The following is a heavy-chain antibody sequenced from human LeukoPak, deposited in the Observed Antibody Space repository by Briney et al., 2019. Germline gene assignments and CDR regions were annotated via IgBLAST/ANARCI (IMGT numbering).Heavy chain of an antibody. CDR1: GYTFTSYY. Sequence: GASVKVSCKASGYTFTSYYMHWVRQAPGQGLEWMGIINPSGGSTSYAQKFQGRVTMTRDTSTSTVYMELSSLRSEDTAVYYCARGAVAGTKVYYFVYWGQGTLVTVSS. J-gene: IGHJ4*02. V-gene: IGHV1-46*01. D-gene: IGHD6-19*01. CDR3: ARGAVAGTKVYYFVY. CDR2: INPSGGST.